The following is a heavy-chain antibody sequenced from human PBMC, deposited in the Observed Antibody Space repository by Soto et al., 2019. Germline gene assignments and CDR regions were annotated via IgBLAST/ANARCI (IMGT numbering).Heavy chain of an antibody. D-gene: IGHD6-19*01. CDR1: GFTVNNHA. CDR2: FAVDFINT. J-gene: IGHJ4*02. Sequence: GGSRRRSCAASGFTVNNHAMHWVRQAPGEGLEWVSGFAVDFINTRYADSVKGRFTISRDNAKNTLYLQMNSLRAEDTAVYYCARAGYSSGWVPGYWGQGTLVTVSS. CDR3: ARAGYSSGWVPGY. V-gene: IGHV3-74*01.